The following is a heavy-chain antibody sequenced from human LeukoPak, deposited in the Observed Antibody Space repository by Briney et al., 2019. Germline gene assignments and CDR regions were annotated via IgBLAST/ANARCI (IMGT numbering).Heavy chain of an antibody. D-gene: IGHD3-10*01. J-gene: IGHJ4*02. Sequence: SETLSLTCTVSGGSISSGTYYWSWIRQPAGKGLEWIGRFYTSGSTNYNPSLKSRVTISVDTSKNQFSLKLTSVTAADTAVYYCARASRGHDYWGQGTLVTVSS. CDR1: GGSISSGTYY. CDR3: ARASRGHDY. V-gene: IGHV4-61*02. CDR2: FYTSGST.